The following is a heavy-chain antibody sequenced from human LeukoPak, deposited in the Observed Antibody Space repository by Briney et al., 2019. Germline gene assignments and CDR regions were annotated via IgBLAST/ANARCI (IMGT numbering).Heavy chain of an antibody. J-gene: IGHJ4*02. Sequence: PGGSLRLSCAASGFAFSSYGMHWVRQAPGKGLEWVALISSDGSDKDYADSVKGRLTISRDNSKNTLYLQVNSLRAEDTAVYYCFGADYGDYWGQGTLVTVSS. CDR1: GFAFSSYG. CDR2: ISSDGSDK. V-gene: IGHV3-30*03. CDR3: FGADYGDY. D-gene: IGHD4-17*01.